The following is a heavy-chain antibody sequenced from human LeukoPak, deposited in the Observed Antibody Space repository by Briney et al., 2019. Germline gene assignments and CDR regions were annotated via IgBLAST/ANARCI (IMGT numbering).Heavy chain of an antibody. D-gene: IGHD3-9*01. Sequence: SETLSLTCAVYGGSFSGYYWSWIRRPPGKGLEWIGEINHSGSTNYNPSLKSRVTISVDTSKNQFSLKLSSVTAADTAVYYCARAKLTGYHKKGYYYYGMDVWGKGTTVTVSS. CDR2: INHSGST. CDR1: GGSFSGYY. J-gene: IGHJ6*04. CDR3: ARAKLTGYHKKGYYYYGMDV. V-gene: IGHV4-34*01.